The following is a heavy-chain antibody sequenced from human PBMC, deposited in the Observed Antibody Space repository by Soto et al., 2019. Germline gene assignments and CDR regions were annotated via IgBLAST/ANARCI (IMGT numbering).Heavy chain of an antibody. V-gene: IGHV4-4*02. CDR3: ARVYSGSYSDY. CDR1: GGSITSNNW. Sequence: PSETLSLTCAVSGGSITSNNWWSWVRQPPGKGLEWIGEIFHSGSTYYNPSLKARVTISVDKSKNQFSLKLSSVTAADTAVYYCARVYSGSYSDYWGQGTLVTVS. J-gene: IGHJ4*02. D-gene: IGHD1-26*01. CDR2: IFHSGST.